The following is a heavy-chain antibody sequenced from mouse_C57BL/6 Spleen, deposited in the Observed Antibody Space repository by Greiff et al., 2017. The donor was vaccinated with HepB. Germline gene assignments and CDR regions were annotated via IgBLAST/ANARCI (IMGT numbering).Heavy chain of an antibody. CDR3: ARHEEGWLLNY. Sequence: QVQLQQSGPELVKPGASVKLPCKASGYTFTEYTIHWVKQRHGRGLEWIGVFNPESGSIKYNENFKDKATLTADKSTSTVYMERSRLTSEDSAVYFCARHEEGWLLNYWGQGTTLTVSS. CDR1: GYTFTEYT. V-gene: IGHV1-62-2*01. J-gene: IGHJ2*01. CDR2: FNPESGSI. D-gene: IGHD2-3*01.